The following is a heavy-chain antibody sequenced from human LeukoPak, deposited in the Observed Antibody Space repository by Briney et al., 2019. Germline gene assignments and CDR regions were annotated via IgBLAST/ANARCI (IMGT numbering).Heavy chain of an antibody. Sequence: PGGSLRLSCAASGFTFDDYAMHWVRQAPGKGLEWVSGISWNSGSIGYADSVKGRFTISRDNAKNSLYLQMNSLRAEDMALYYCAKGPYRQWLVLPYFDYWGQGTLVTVSS. V-gene: IGHV3-9*03. CDR3: AKGPYRQWLVLPYFDY. J-gene: IGHJ4*02. CDR2: ISWNSGSI. D-gene: IGHD6-19*01. CDR1: GFTFDDYA.